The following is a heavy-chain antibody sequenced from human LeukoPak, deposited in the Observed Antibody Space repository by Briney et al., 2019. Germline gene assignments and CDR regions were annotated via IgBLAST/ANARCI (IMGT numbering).Heavy chain of an antibody. CDR3: ARDRDSYDAFDI. D-gene: IGHD3-22*01. V-gene: IGHV3-30-3*01. CDR1: GFTFSSYA. J-gene: IGHJ3*02. CDR2: ISYDGSNK. Sequence: GGSLRLSCAASGFTFSSYAMHWVRQAPGKGLEWVAVISYDGSNKYYADSVKGRFTISRDNSKNTLYLQMNSLRAEDTAVYYCARDRDSYDAFDIWGQGTMVTVSS.